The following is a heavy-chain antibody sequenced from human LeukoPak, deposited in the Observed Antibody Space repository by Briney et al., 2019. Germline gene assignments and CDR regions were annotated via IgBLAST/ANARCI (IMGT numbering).Heavy chain of an antibody. V-gene: IGHV3-23*01. CDR1: GFTFSSYA. D-gene: IGHD4-17*01. J-gene: IGHJ4*02. CDR2: ISGSGGST. CDR3: AKVGPQGDYDGGALDY. Sequence: GGSLRLSCAASGFTFSSYAMSWVRQAPGKGLEWVSAISGSGGSTYYADSVKGRFTISRDNSKNTLYLQMNSLRAEDTAVYYCAKVGPQGDYDGGALDYWGQGTLVTVSS.